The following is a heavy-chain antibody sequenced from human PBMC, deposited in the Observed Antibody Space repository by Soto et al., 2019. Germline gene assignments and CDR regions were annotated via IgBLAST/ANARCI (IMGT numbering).Heavy chain of an antibody. D-gene: IGHD5-18*01. CDR1: GFTVSSNY. CDR2: IYSGGST. V-gene: IGHV3-53*02. CDR3: AGYSYGFSDY. Sequence: EVQLVETGGGLIQPGGSLRLSCAASGFTVSSNYMSWVRQAPGKGLEWVSVIYSGGSTYYADSVKVRSTISRDNSKHTLYLQMNSLRAEDTAVYYCAGYSYGFSDYWGQGTLVTVSS. J-gene: IGHJ4*02.